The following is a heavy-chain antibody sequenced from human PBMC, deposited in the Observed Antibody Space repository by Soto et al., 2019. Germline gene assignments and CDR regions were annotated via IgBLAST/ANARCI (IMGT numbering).Heavy chain of an antibody. CDR1: GFTFSSYW. CDR2: INSDGSSS. Sequence: QPGGSLRLSCAASGFTFSSYWMHWVRQAPGKGLVWVSRINSDGSSSSYADSVKGRFTISRDNAKNTLYLQMNSLRAEDTAVYYCARNSHFYYDSTLPDYYYYGMDVWGQGTTVTVSS. V-gene: IGHV3-74*01. J-gene: IGHJ6*02. CDR3: ARNSHFYYDSTLPDYYYYGMDV. D-gene: IGHD3-22*01.